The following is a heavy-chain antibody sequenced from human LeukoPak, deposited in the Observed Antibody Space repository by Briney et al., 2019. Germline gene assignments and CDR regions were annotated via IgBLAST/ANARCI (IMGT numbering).Heavy chain of an antibody. V-gene: IGHV1-2*02. J-gene: IGHJ4*02. CDR2: INPNSGGT. Sequence: GASVKVSCKASGYTFTDYSMHWVRQAPGQGLEWMGWINPNSGGTNYAQKFQGRVTMTRDTSISTAYMELSRLRSDDTAVYYCARDLGSRRYSYGYFDYWGQGTLVTVSS. CDR3: ARDLGSRRYSYGYFDY. D-gene: IGHD5-18*01. CDR1: GYTFTDYS.